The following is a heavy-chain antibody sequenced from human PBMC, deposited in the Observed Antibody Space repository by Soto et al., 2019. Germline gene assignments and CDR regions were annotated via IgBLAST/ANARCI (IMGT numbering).Heavy chain of an antibody. J-gene: IGHJ6*02. CDR1: GYTLTELS. D-gene: IGHD3-10*01. CDR3: ATDAMVRHGMDV. V-gene: IGHV1-24*01. Sequence: ASVKVSCKVSGYTLTELSMHRVRQAPGKGLEWMGGFDPEDGETIYAQKFQGRVTMTEDTSTDTAYMELSSLRSEDTAVYYCATDAMVRHGMDVWGQGTTVTVSS. CDR2: FDPEDGET.